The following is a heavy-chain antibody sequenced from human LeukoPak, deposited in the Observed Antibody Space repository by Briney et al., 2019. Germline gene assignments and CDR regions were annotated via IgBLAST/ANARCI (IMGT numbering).Heavy chain of an antibody. D-gene: IGHD3-10*01. CDR2: ISSSSSTI. CDR3: AREETRITMLRGVTYFEY. J-gene: IGHJ4*02. CDR1: GFIFSSYG. V-gene: IGHV3-48*01. Sequence: PGGSLRLSCAASGFIFSSYGINWVRQAPGKGLEWVSYISSSSSTIYYADSVRGRFTISRDNAKNSLYLQMNSLRAEDTALYYCAREETRITMLRGVTYFEYWGQGTLVTVSS.